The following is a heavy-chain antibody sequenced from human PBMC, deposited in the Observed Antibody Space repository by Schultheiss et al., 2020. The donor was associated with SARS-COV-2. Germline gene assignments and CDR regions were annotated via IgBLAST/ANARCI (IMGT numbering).Heavy chain of an antibody. Sequence: SQTLSLTCTVSGGSIISHYWSWIRQSPGKGLEWIGYIHHSGSTNYNPSLRSRVTMSVGASKNHFSLKLSSVTAADTAVYYCARDYGDRLDYWGQGTLVTVSS. CDR3: ARDYGDRLDY. V-gene: IGHV4-59*11. J-gene: IGHJ4*02. D-gene: IGHD4-17*01. CDR1: GGSIISHY. CDR2: IHHSGST.